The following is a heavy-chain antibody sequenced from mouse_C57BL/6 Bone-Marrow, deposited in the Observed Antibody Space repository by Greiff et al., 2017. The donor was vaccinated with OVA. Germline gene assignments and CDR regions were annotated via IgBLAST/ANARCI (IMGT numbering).Heavy chain of an antibody. Sequence: VQLKQSGAELVRPGASVKLSCTASGFNIKDDYMHWVKPRPEQGLEWIGWIDPENGDTEYASKLQGKATITADPSSNTAYLQLSSLTSEDTAVYYCTTWGAWFADWGQGTLVTVSA. V-gene: IGHV14-4*01. CDR2: IDPENGDT. CDR1: GFNIKDDY. CDR3: TTWGAWFAD. J-gene: IGHJ3*01.